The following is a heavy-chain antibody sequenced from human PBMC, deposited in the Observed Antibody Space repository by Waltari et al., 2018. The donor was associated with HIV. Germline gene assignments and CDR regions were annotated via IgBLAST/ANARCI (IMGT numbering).Heavy chain of an antibody. Sequence: EVQLVESGGGLVQPGGSLRLSCAASGFTFSSYSMNWVRQAPGKGLEWISYISSSSSTRYYADCVKGRFTVSRDNAKNSLYLQMNSLRDEDTAVYYCARGSARLWDFDYWGQGTLVTVSS. J-gene: IGHJ4*02. CDR3: ARGSARLWDFDY. CDR2: ISSSSSTR. CDR1: GFTFSSYS. V-gene: IGHV3-48*02. D-gene: IGHD7-27*01.